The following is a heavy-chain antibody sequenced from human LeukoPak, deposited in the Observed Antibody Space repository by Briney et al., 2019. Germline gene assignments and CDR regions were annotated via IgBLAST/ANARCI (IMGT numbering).Heavy chain of an antibody. J-gene: IGHJ6*04. CDR2: MHHSGRS. V-gene: IGHV4-34*01. CDR3: AANGFYSTDV. CDR1: GGSFSGYY. D-gene: IGHD5-18*01. Sequence: SETLSLTCAVYGGSFSGYYWNWIRQSPEKGLEWIAEMHHSGRSNYNPSLKSRVTISVDKSNNLFSLKLISVTAADTAVYYCAANGFYSTDVWGKGTTVTVSS.